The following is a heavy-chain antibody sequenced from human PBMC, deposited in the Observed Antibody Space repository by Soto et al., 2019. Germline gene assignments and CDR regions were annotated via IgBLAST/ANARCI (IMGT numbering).Heavy chain of an antibody. CDR1: GYSFTSYW. J-gene: IGHJ6*02. CDR2: IDPSDSYT. V-gene: IGHV5-10-1*01. Sequence: LGESLKISCKGPGYSFTSYWIGWVRQMPGKGLEWMGRIDPSDSYTNYSPSFQGHVTISADKSISTAYLQWSSLKASDTAMYYCARRKSSSALYYGMDVWGQGTTVTVSS. D-gene: IGHD6-6*01. CDR3: ARRKSSSALYYGMDV.